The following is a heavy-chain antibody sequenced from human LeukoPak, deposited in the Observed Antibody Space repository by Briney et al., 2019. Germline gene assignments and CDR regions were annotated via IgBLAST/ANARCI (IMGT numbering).Heavy chain of an antibody. CDR3: AAERYGGISDCCNFEI. J-gene: IGHJ3*02. CDR2: IIVGSGTT. CDR1: GFSFSNSA. V-gene: IGHV1-58*01. D-gene: IGHD4-23*01. Sequence: TSVKVSCKSSGFSFSNSAVQWVRQARGQRLEWIGWIIVGSGTTNYAQSLQGRLTITRDMSTNTAYMELSSLRSEDTAVYYCAAERYGGISDCCNFEIWGQGTMVTVSS.